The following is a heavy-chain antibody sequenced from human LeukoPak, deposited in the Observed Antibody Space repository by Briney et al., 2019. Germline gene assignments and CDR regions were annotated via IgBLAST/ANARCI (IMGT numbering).Heavy chain of an antibody. J-gene: IGHJ4*02. Sequence: GGSLRLSCAASGFTFSSYDMHWVRQAPGKGLEWVAVISYDGSTIYYADSVKGRFTISRGNSKSTLYLQMNSLEAEDTAVYYCAKAKSYSSGSSGYWGQGTPVTVSS. CDR3: AKAKSYSSGSSGY. D-gene: IGHD5-18*01. CDR2: ISYDGSTI. CDR1: GFTFSSYD. V-gene: IGHV3-30*18.